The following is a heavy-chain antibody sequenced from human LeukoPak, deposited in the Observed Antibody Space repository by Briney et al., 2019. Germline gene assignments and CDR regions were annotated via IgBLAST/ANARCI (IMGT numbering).Heavy chain of an antibody. D-gene: IGHD3-10*01. V-gene: IGHV3-21*01. Sequence: GGSLRLSCAASGFTFRGYSMNWVRQAPGKGLECVSSISSSSSNKYYADSVKGRFTISRDNSKKSLYVQMVCLRDEHKAVYYCGGDRGELLWFGELLGLIDVWGKGT. CDR2: ISSSSSNK. CDR3: GGDRGELLWFGELLGLIDV. J-gene: IGHJ3*01. CDR1: GFTFRGYS.